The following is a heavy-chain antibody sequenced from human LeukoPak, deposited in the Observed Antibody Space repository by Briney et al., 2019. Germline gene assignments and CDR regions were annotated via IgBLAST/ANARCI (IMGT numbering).Heavy chain of an antibody. D-gene: IGHD2-2*01. CDR3: ARKPGIVVVPVPPDWYFDL. CDR2: IYYSGST. CDR1: GGSISSSSYY. Sequence: PSETLSLTCTVSGGSISSSSYYWGWIRQPPGKGLEWIGSIYYSGSTYYNPSLKSRVTISVDTSKNQFSLKLSSVTAADTAVYYCARKPGIVVVPVPPDWYFDLWGRGTLVTVSS. V-gene: IGHV4-39*01. J-gene: IGHJ2*01.